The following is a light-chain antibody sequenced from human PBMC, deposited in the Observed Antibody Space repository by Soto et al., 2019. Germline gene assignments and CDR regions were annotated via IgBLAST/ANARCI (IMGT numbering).Light chain of an antibody. V-gene: IGKV1-27*01. CDR1: QDIRNF. CDR2: AAS. J-gene: IGKJ3*01. Sequence: DIQMTQSPTSLSASVGDRVTITCRASQDIRNFVAWYQQKPGKAPKLLIYAASTLQSGVPSRFSGSGSGTDFTLTSNSLQPEDVATYSCQKYRSVPVFGPGTKVEIK. CDR3: QKYRSVPV.